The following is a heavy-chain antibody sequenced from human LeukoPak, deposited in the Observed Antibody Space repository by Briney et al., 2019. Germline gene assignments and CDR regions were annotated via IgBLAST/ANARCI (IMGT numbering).Heavy chain of an antibody. CDR2: ISYDGSNK. D-gene: IGHD1-26*01. CDR3: ARGGGSYSVEYFQH. Sequence: PGRSLRLSCAASGFTFSSYAMHWVIQAPGKGLEWVAVISYDGSNKYYADSVKGRFTISRDNSKNTLYLQMNSLRAEDTAVYYCARGGGSYSVEYFQHWGQGTLVTVSS. J-gene: IGHJ1*01. CDR1: GFTFSSYA. V-gene: IGHV3-30-3*01.